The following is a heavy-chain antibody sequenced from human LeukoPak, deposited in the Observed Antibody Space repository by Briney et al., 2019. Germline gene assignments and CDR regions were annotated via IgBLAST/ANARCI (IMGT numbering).Heavy chain of an antibody. CDR3: ARAPYCGGDCFYWFDP. Sequence: SETLSLTCAVSGGSISSSSGNCWTWVRQPPGKGLEWIGEIYHSGSTNYNPSLKSRVTMLLDKSKNQFSLKLSSVTAADTAVYYCARAPYCGGDCFYWFDPWGQGTLVTVSS. J-gene: IGHJ5*02. CDR1: GGSISSSSGNC. CDR2: IYHSGST. V-gene: IGHV4-4*02. D-gene: IGHD2-21*02.